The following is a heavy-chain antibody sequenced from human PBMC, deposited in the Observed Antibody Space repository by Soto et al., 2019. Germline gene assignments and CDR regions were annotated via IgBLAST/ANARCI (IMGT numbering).Heavy chain of an antibody. CDR1: GGSIGSTTYY. Sequence: TSETLSLTCTVSGGSIGSTTYYWGWMRQPPGKGLEWIASFFVGGNTYYNPSLKSRVTISVDTSKNQFSLKLSSVTAADTAVYYCARHNGPLYVGYYYDMDVWGQGTTVTVSS. CDR2: FFVGGNT. V-gene: IGHV4-39*01. D-gene: IGHD3-16*01. CDR3: ARHNGPLYVGYYYDMDV. J-gene: IGHJ6*02.